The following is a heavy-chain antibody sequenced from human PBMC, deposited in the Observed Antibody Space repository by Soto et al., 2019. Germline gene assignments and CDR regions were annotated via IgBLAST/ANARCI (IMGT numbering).Heavy chain of an antibody. CDR2: IIPIFGTA. D-gene: IGHD6-13*01. J-gene: IGHJ5*02. CDR3: ARAVGLRSSSWYVQGFDP. V-gene: IGHV1-69*13. CDR1: GGTFSSYS. Sequence: SVKVSCKASGGTFSSYSISWVRQAPGQGLEWMGGIIPIFGTANYAQKFQGRVTITADESTSTAYMELSSLRSEDTAVYYCARAVGLRSSSWYVQGFDPWGQGTLVTVSS.